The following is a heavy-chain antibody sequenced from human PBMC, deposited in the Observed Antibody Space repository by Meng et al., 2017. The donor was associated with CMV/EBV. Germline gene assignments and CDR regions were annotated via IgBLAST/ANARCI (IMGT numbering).Heavy chain of an antibody. Sequence: GESLKISCAASGFTFSSHWMTWVRQAPGKGLEWVANINQYGSDTNYVDSVKGRFIISRDNAKSSLYLQMNSLRADDTAVYFRARGRTSVTANWGHGTLVTVSS. CDR3: ARGRTSVTAN. D-gene: IGHD2-21*02. J-gene: IGHJ4*01. V-gene: IGHV3-7*01. CDR1: GFTFSSHW. CDR2: INQYGSDT.